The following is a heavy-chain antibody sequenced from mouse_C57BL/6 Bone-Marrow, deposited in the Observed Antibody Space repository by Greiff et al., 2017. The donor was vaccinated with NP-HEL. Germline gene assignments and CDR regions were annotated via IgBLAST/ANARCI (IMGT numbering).Heavy chain of an antibody. D-gene: IGHD2-4*01. J-gene: IGHJ2*01. CDR3: ARPEIYYDYVDY. CDR2: ISSGSSTI. V-gene: IGHV5-17*01. Sequence: DVKLVESGGGLVKPGGSLKLSCAASGFTFSDYGMHWVRQAPEKGLEWVAYISSGSSTIYYADTVKGRFTISRDNAKNTLFLQMTSLRSEDTAMYYCARPEIYYDYVDYWGQGTTLTVSS. CDR1: GFTFSDYG.